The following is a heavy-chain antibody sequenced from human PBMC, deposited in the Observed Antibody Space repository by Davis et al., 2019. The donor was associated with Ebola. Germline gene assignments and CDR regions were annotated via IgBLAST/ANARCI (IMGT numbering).Heavy chain of an antibody. V-gene: IGHV1-8*01. D-gene: IGHD2-2*02. J-gene: IGHJ3*02. CDR1: GYTFTSYD. Sequence: ASVKVSCKASGYTFTSYDINWVRQATGQGLEWMGWMNPNSGNTGYAQKFQGRVTMTRDTSISTAYMELSSLRSEDTAVYYCARDRGYCSSTSCYTDAFDIWGQGTMVTVSS. CDR2: MNPNSGNT. CDR3: ARDRGYCSSTSCYTDAFDI.